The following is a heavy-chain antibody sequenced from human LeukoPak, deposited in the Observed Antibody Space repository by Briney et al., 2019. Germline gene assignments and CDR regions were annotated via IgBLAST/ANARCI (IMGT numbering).Heavy chain of an antibody. CDR2: IYSGGST. CDR3: ARVRYDFWSGYPYYFDY. D-gene: IGHD3-3*01. Sequence: PGGSLRLSCAASGFTVSSNYMSWVRQAPGKGLEWVSVIYSGGSTYYADSVEGRFTISRDNSKNTLYLQMNSLRAEDTAVYYCARVRYDFWSGYPYYFDYWGQGTLVTVSS. CDR1: GFTVSSNY. V-gene: IGHV3-53*01. J-gene: IGHJ4*02.